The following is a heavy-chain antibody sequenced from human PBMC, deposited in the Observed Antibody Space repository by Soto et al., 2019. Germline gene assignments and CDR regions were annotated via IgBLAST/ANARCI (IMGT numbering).Heavy chain of an antibody. CDR2: ISYDGSNK. CDR1: GFTFSSYA. Sequence: QVQLVESGGGVGQPGRSLRLSCAASGFTFSSYAMYWVRQAPGKGLEWVAVISYDGSNKYYADSVKGRFTISRDNSKNTLYLQMNSLRAEDTAVYYCARVRDIVLVPAALELDYWGQGTLVTVSS. V-gene: IGHV3-30-3*01. CDR3: ARVRDIVLVPAALELDY. D-gene: IGHD2-2*01. J-gene: IGHJ4*02.